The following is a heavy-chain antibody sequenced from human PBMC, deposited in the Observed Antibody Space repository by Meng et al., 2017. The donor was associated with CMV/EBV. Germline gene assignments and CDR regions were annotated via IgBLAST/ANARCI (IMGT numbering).Heavy chain of an antibody. CDR3: ARARERITIFGVVTYFGMDV. CDR1: GFTFSSYG. V-gene: IGHV3-33*01. D-gene: IGHD3-3*01. Sequence: GESLKISCAASGFTFSSYGMHWVRQAPGKGLEWVAVIWYDGSNKYYADSVKGRFTISRDNAKNSLYLQMNSLRAEDTAVYYCARARERITIFGVVTYFGMDVWGQGTTVTVSS. J-gene: IGHJ6*02. CDR2: IWYDGSNK.